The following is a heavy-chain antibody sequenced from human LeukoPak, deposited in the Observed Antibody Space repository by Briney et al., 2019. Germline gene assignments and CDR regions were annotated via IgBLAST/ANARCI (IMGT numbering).Heavy chain of an antibody. D-gene: IGHD6-19*01. CDR2: INSDGSRT. Sequence: GGSLRLSCAASGFTFSNYWMHWVRQAPGKGLVWVSRINSDGSRTSYADSVKGRFTISRDNAKNTLYLQMNSLRVEDTAVYYCARPAVAGLRAGGYDYWGQGTLVTVSS. V-gene: IGHV3-74*01. CDR3: ARPAVAGLRAGGYDY. CDR1: GFTFSNYW. J-gene: IGHJ4*02.